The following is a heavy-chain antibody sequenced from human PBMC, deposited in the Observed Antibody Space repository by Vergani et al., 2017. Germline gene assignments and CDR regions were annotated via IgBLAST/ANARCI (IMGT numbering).Heavy chain of an antibody. CDR1: GFTFSSYA. Sequence: QVQLVESGGGVVQPGRSLRLSCAASGFTFSSYAMHWVRQAPGKGLEWVAVISYDGSNKYYADSVKGRFTISRDNSKNTLYLQMNSLRAEDTAVYYCARDIRIAVAGRGGIFDYWGQGTLVTVSS. V-gene: IGHV3-30*04. J-gene: IGHJ4*02. CDR2: ISYDGSNK. CDR3: ARDIRIAVAGRGGIFDY. D-gene: IGHD6-19*01.